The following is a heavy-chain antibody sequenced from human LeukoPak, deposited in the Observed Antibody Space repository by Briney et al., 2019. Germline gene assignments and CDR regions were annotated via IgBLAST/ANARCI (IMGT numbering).Heavy chain of an antibody. CDR1: GGTLSSYG. J-gene: IGHJ5*02. V-gene: IGHV1-18*01. CDR2: ISAYDGNT. Sequence: GASVKVSCKASGGTLSSYGISWVRQAPGQGLEWMGWISAYDGNTNYAQKFQGRVTVTTDTSTSTAYMELRSLRSDDTAVYYCARDKVIASAGTPNWFDPWGQGTLVTVSS. D-gene: IGHD6-13*01. CDR3: ARDKVIASAGTPNWFDP.